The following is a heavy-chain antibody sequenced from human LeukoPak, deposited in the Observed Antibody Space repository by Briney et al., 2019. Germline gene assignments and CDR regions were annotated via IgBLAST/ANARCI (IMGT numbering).Heavy chain of an antibody. D-gene: IGHD4-11*01. CDR3: AKDLRGYSNEFDY. Sequence: GGSLRLSRAASGFTFSSYGMHWVRQAPGKGLEWVAFIRYDGSNKYYADSVRGRFTISRDNSKNTLYLQMNSLRAEDTAVYYCAKDLRGYSNEFDYWGQGTLVTVSS. J-gene: IGHJ4*02. CDR1: GFTFSSYG. V-gene: IGHV3-30*02. CDR2: IRYDGSNK.